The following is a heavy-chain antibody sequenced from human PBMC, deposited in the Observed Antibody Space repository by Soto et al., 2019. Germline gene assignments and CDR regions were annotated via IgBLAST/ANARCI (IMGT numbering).Heavy chain of an antibody. CDR2: IYPGDSDT. D-gene: IGHD3-10*01. CDR1: GYSFTSYW. V-gene: IGHV5-51*01. J-gene: IGHJ4*02. CDR3: ARLLGYYYGSGSGYYFDY. Sequence: GESLKISCKGSGYSFTSYWIGWVRQMPGKGLEWMGIIYPGDSDTRYSPSFQGQVTISADKSISTAYLQWSSLKASDTAMYYCARLLGYYYGSGSGYYFDYWGQGTLVTVSS.